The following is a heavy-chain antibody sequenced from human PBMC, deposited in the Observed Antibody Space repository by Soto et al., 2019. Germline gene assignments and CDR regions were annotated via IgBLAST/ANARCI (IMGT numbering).Heavy chain of an antibody. V-gene: IGHV3-66*01. J-gene: IGHJ5*02. D-gene: IGHD1-26*01. Sequence: GGSLRLSCAASGFTVSTKYMSWVRQAPGKGLEWVSVIYSGGSTFYADSVRGRFTISRDNSKNQFSLKLSSVTAADTAVYYCATELRKWFDPWGQGTLVTVSS. CDR3: ATELRKWFDP. CDR2: IYSGGST. CDR1: GFTVSTKY.